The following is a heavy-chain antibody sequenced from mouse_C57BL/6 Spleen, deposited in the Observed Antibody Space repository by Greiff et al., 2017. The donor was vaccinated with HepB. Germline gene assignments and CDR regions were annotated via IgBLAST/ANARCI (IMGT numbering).Heavy chain of an antibody. CDR2: IWSGGST. D-gene: IGHD2-3*01. CDR1: GFSLTSYG. CDR3: ARDDGYYIWGAMDY. J-gene: IGHJ4*01. V-gene: IGHV2-2*01. Sequence: VKLVESGPGLVQPSQSLSITCTVSGFSLTSYGVHWVRQSPGKGLEWLGVIWSGGSTDYNAAFISRLSISKDNSKSQVFFKMNSLQADDTAIYYCARDDGYYIWGAMDYWGQGTSVTVSS.